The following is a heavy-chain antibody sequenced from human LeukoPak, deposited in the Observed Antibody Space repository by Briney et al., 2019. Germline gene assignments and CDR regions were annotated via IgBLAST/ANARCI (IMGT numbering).Heavy chain of an antibody. D-gene: IGHD4-23*01. CDR1: GFTFDDYA. V-gene: IGHV3-9*01. J-gene: IGHJ4*02. CDR2: ISWNSGSI. CDR3: AKDMGKRPTYGGNSAFDY. Sequence: GRSLRLSCAASGFTFDDYAMHWVRQAPGKGLEWVSGISWNSGSIGYADSVKGRFTISRDNAKNSLYLQMNSLRAEDTALYYCAKDMGKRPTYGGNSAFDYWGQGTLVTVSS.